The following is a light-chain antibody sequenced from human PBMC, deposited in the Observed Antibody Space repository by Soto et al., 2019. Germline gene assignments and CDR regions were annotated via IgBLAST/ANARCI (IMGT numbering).Light chain of an antibody. CDR3: QQYNNWPPLT. V-gene: IGKV3-15*01. CDR2: GAS. J-gene: IGKJ4*01. CDR1: QSVSGN. Sequence: EIVMTQSPATLSVSPGERATLSCRASQSVSGNLAWYQQKPGQAPRPLIYGASTRATGIPARFSGSGSGTEFTLTLSSLQSEDFAVYYCQQYNNWPPLTFGGGTKVEIK.